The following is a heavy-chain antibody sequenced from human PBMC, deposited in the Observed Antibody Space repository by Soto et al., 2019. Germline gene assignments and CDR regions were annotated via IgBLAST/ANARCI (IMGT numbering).Heavy chain of an antibody. V-gene: IGHV4-59*01. CDR2: IYYSGST. D-gene: IGHD2-21*01. Sequence: TSETLSLTCTFSCGSIISYYWSWIRQPPGKGLEWIGYIYYSGSTNYNPSLKSRVTISVDTSKNQFSLKLSSVTAADTAVYYCARDLVPAPEGYYGMDVWGQGTTVTVSS. J-gene: IGHJ6*02. CDR3: ARDLVPAPEGYYGMDV. CDR1: CGSIISYY.